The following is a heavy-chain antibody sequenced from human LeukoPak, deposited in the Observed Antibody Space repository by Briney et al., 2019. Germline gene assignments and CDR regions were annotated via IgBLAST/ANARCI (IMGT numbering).Heavy chain of an antibody. J-gene: IGHJ4*02. V-gene: IGHV3-74*01. CDR2: INSDGSST. D-gene: IGHD2-15*01. Sequence: PGGSLRLSCAASGFTFSSYAMSWVRQAPGKGLVWVSRINSDGSSTSYADSVKGRFTISRDNAKNTLYLQMNSLRAEDTAVYYCARFLTDYIGSGSPFGGQGTLVTVSS. CDR1: GFTFSSYA. CDR3: ARFLTDYIGSGSPF.